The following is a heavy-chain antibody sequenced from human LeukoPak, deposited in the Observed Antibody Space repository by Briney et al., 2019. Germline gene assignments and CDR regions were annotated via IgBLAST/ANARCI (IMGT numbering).Heavy chain of an antibody. CDR3: AGRGGLTIFGVVMEYFFDY. Sequence: SETLSLTCTVSGGSINSNAYYWGWIRQPPGKGLEWIGSIYYSGSIYYNPSLKSRVTISVDTSKNQFSLKLSSVTAADTAVYYCAGRGGLTIFGVVMEYFFDYWGQGTLVTVSS. CDR2: IYYSGSI. J-gene: IGHJ4*02. V-gene: IGHV4-39*07. CDR1: GGSINSNAYY. D-gene: IGHD3-3*01.